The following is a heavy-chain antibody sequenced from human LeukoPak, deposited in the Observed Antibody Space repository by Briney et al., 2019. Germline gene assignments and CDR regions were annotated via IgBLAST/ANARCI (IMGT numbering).Heavy chain of an antibody. Sequence: GGSLRLSCAASGFTFSSYSMNWVRQAPGKGLEWVAFIRYDGSNKYFADSVKGRFTISRDNSKNTLYLQLNSLRAEDTAVYYCAKDGSAVAIYNWFDPWGQGTLVIVSS. CDR1: GFTFSSYS. CDR2: IRYDGSNK. CDR3: AKDGSAVAIYNWFDP. D-gene: IGHD2-21*01. J-gene: IGHJ5*02. V-gene: IGHV3-30*02.